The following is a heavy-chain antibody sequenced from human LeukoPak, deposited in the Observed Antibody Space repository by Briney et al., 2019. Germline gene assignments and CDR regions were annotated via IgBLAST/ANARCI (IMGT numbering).Heavy chain of an antibody. J-gene: IGHJ5*02. V-gene: IGHV3-15*01. CDR1: GFTFSNAW. CDR3: TTDGVHCSSTSCS. Sequence: GGSLRLSCAASGFTFSNAWMSWVRQAPGQGLEWVGRIKSKTDGGTTDYAAPVKGRFTISRDASNNTLYLQMNSLKAEDTAVYCCTTDGVHCSSTSCSWGQGTLVTVSS. D-gene: IGHD2-2*01. CDR2: IKSKTDGGTT.